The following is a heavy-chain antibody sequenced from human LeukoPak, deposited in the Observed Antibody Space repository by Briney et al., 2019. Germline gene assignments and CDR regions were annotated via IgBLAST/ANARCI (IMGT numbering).Heavy chain of an antibody. CDR3: ATLTYCSGGSCFPKYFQH. V-gene: IGHV4-59*08. J-gene: IGHJ1*01. CDR1: GGSISSYD. Sequence: PSETLSLTCTVSGGSISSYDWSWIRQPPGKGLEWVWYIYCSGSTNHNPSLKSRVTISVDTSKNKFSLKLSSVTAADTAVYYCATLTYCSGGSCFPKYFQHWGQGTLVAVSS. D-gene: IGHD2-15*01. CDR2: IYCSGST.